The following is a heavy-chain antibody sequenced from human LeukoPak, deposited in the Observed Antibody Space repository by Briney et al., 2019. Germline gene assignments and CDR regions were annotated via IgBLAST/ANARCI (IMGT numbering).Heavy chain of an antibody. CDR2: ISGSGDTT. J-gene: IGHJ4*02. Sequence: PSETLSLTCTVSGGSISSYYWSWVRQAPGKGLEWVSAISGSGDTTYNADSVKGRFTTSRDNSKNTLYLQMSSLRAEDTAIYYCAKDLYSSGHSGDYWGQGTLVTVSS. V-gene: IGHV3-23*01. CDR3: AKDLYSSGHSGDY. D-gene: IGHD6-19*01. CDR1: GGSISSYY.